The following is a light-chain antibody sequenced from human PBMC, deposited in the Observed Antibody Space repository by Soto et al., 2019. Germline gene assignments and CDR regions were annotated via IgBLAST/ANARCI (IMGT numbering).Light chain of an antibody. CDR3: QHLDSYPIT. V-gene: IGKV1-9*01. Sequence: DIQLTQSPSFLSASVGDRVTITCRASQGISNYVLWYQQKPGKAPKLLIYAASTLQSGVASRFSGSGSGTEFTLTISSLQPEDFAIYDCQHLDSYPITCGQGTRLEIK. CDR2: AAS. J-gene: IGKJ5*01. CDR1: QGISNY.